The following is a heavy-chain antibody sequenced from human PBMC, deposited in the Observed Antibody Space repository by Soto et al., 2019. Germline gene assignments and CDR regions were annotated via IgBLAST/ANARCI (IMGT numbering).Heavy chain of an antibody. CDR1: GFDVSNTD. J-gene: IGHJ4*02. CDR2: IYSGGYT. CDR3: AREAIIVIAAPEYYFDY. D-gene: IGHD3-22*01. Sequence: GGSPRLSCAASGFDVSNTDMSWVRQAPGKGLEWVSVIYSGGYTNYADSVKGRFIVSRDSPKNTLYLQMDSLRAEDTAVYYCAREAIIVIAAPEYYFDYWGQGTLVTVSS. V-gene: IGHV3-66*01.